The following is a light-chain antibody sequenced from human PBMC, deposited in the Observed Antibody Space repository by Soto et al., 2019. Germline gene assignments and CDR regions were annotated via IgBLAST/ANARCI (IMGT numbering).Light chain of an antibody. J-gene: IGKJ1*01. CDR3: QQYGRSWT. Sequence: EIVLTQSPGTLSLSPGERATLSCRASQSVSSSYLAWYQQKPGQAPRLLIYGASSRATGIPDRFSGSGSGTDLTLTISRLEPEDFAEYYCQQYGRSWTFGQGTKV. V-gene: IGKV3-20*01. CDR1: QSVSSSY. CDR2: GAS.